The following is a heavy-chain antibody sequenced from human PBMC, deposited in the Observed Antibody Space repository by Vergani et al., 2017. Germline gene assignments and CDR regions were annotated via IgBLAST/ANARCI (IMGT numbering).Heavy chain of an antibody. CDR3: TSSVVAANFWYFDL. CDR1: GFTFGDYA. CDR2: IRSKAYGGTT. Sequence: EVQLVESGGGLVQPGRSLRLSCTASGFTFGDYAMSWFRQAPGKGLEWVGFIRSKAYGGTTEYAASVKGRFTISRDDSKSIAYLQMNSLKTEDTDVYYCTSSVVAANFWYFDLWGRGTLVTVSS. D-gene: IGHD2-15*01. J-gene: IGHJ2*01. V-gene: IGHV3-49*03.